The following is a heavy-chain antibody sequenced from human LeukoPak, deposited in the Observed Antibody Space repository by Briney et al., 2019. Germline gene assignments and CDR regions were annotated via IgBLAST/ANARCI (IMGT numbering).Heavy chain of an antibody. CDR3: ARDGRDWGSVGYYYYYGMDV. CDR1: GYTFTGYY. D-gene: IGHD7-27*01. Sequence: ASVKVSCKASGYTFTGYYMHWVRQAPGQGLEWMGWISAYNGNTNYAQKLQGRVTVTTDTSTSTAYMELRSLRSDDTAVYYCARDGRDWGSVGYYYYYGMDVWGQGTTVTVSS. CDR2: ISAYNGNT. J-gene: IGHJ6*02. V-gene: IGHV1-18*04.